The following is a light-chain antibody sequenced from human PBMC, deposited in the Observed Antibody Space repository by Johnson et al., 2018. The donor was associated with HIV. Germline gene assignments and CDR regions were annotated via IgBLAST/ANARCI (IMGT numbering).Light chain of an antibody. V-gene: IGLV3-16*01. CDR2: KDS. CDR3: LSADSSGTYRGV. Sequence: VLTQPPSVSVSLGQMARITCSGAALPKKYAYWYQQKPGQFPVLVIYKDSERPSGIPERFSGSSSGTIVTLTISGVQAEDEADYYCLSADSSGTYRGVFGTGTKVTVL. J-gene: IGLJ1*01. CDR1: ALPKKY.